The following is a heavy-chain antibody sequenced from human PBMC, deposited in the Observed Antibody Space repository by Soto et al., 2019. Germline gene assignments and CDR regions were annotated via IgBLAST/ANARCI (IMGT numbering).Heavy chain of an antibody. CDR2: IIPIFGTA. V-gene: IGHV1-69*12. Sequence: QVPLVQSGAEVKKPGSSVKVSCKASGGTFSSFAISWVRQAPGQGLEWMGGIIPIFGTANYAQKFQGRVTITADESTSTAYMELSSLRSEDTAVYYCARVGGHARQDQNFDYWGQGTLVTVSS. J-gene: IGHJ4*02. CDR3: ARVGGHARQDQNFDY. CDR1: GGTFSSFA. D-gene: IGHD3-16*01.